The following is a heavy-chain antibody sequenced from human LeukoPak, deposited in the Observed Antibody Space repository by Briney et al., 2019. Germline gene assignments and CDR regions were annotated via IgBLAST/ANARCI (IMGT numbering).Heavy chain of an antibody. CDR1: GGSFSGYY. CDR3: ATGIAVRRGTPNFDY. D-gene: IGHD6-19*01. CDR2: INHSGST. V-gene: IGHV4-34*01. J-gene: IGHJ4*02. Sequence: SETLSLTCAVYGGSFSGYYWSWIRQPPGKGLEWIGEINHSGSTNYNPSLKSRVTISVDTSKNQFSLKLSSVTAADTAVYYCATGIAVRRGTPNFDYWGQGTLVTVSS.